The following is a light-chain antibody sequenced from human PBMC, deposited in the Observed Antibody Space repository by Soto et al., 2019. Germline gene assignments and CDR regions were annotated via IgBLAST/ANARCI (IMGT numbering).Light chain of an antibody. CDR2: AAS. CDR3: QKSYSTPLT. V-gene: IGKV1-39*01. Sequence: DIQMTQSPSSLSASVGDRVTITCRSSQSISSYLNWYQQKPGKAPKLLIYAASSLQSGVPSRFSGSGSGTDFTLTISSLQPEDFATYSCQKSYSTPLTFGGGTKVEIK. CDR1: QSISSY. J-gene: IGKJ4*01.